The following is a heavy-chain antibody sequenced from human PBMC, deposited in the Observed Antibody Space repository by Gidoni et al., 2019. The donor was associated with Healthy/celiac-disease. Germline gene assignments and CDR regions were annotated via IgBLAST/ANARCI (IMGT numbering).Heavy chain of an antibody. CDR1: GFTFSSYS. CDR3: ARDVSPTVPNFDY. J-gene: IGHJ4*02. Sequence: EVQLVESGGGLVKPGGSLRLSCAASGFTFSSYSMNWVRQAPGKGLEWVSSISSSSSYIYYADSVKGRFTISRDNAKNSLYLQMNSLRAEDTAVYYCARDVSPTVPNFDYWGQGTLVTVSS. D-gene: IGHD4-17*01. V-gene: IGHV3-21*01. CDR2: ISSSSSYI.